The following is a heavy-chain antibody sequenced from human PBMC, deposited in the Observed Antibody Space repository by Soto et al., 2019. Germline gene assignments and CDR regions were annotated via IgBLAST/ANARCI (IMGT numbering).Heavy chain of an antibody. Sequence: EVQLVESGGGLVQPGGSLRLSCAASGFTVSDNSMTWVRQAPGKGLEWVSVIYRGGSTNYADSVRGRFTISRDNSKNTXYLEINSLRDEDTSLYSCAGDKALVVASLVNSDYSYYAMDVWGQGTKVTVSS. CDR2: IYRGGST. V-gene: IGHV3-66*01. J-gene: IGHJ6*02. CDR3: AGDKALVVASLVNSDYSYYAMDV. CDR1: GFTVSDNS. D-gene: IGHD3-22*01.